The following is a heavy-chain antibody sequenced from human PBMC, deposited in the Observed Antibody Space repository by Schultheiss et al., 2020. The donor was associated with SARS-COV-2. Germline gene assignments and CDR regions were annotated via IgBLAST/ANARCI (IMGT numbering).Heavy chain of an antibody. CDR2: ISGSGGST. D-gene: IGHD3-10*01. Sequence: GGSLRLSCAASGFTFSSYAMHWVRQAPGKGLEYVSAISGSGGSTYYADSVKGRFTISRDNSKNTLYLQMNSLRAEDTAVYYCARDRGGSGSSLPWGFDYWGQGTLVTVSS. CDR1: GFTFSSYA. CDR3: ARDRGGSGSSLPWGFDY. J-gene: IGHJ4*02. V-gene: IGHV3-64*04.